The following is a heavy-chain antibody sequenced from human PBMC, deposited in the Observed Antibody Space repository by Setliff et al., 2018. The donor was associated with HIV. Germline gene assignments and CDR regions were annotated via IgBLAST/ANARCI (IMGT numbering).Heavy chain of an antibody. CDR3: ARAYNVYDYRFDSSGYDY. CDR1: GFRFRDYA. Sequence: LRLSCLGSGFRFRDYAMSWVRQVPGKGLEWVSNTKFDGSESYYVDSVKGRFIASTDNAKNSLFLQMDSLKAEDTAVYYCARAYNVYDYRFDSSGYDYWGQGTLVTVSS. V-gene: IGHV3-7*03. D-gene: IGHD3-22*01. J-gene: IGHJ4*02. CDR2: TKFDGSES.